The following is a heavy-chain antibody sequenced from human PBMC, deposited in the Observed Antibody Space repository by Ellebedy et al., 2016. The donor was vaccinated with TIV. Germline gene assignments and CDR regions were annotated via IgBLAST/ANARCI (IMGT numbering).Heavy chain of an antibody. CDR3: ARDGAAYCGGDCSSPFDY. D-gene: IGHD2-21*02. J-gene: IGHJ4*02. CDR1: GSSFSRYG. Sequence: GESLKISCAASGSSFSRYGMQWVRQAPGKGLEWVAVIWSDGSYIYYAESVKGRFSISRDNPTNTLYLQMNSLRDEDTAVYYCARDGAAYCGGDCSSPFDYWGQGTLVTVSS. CDR2: IWSDGSYI. V-gene: IGHV3-33*01.